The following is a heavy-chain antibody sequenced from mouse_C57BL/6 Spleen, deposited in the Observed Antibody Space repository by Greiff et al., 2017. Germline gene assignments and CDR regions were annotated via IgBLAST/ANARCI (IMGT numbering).Heavy chain of an antibody. J-gene: IGHJ4*01. CDR3: ARSPPYYYCSSYDYAMDY. D-gene: IGHD1-1*01. V-gene: IGHV5-17*01. Sequence: EVKLVESGGGLVKPGGSLKLSCAASGFTFSDYGMHWVRQAPEKGLEWVAYISSGSSTIYYADTVKGRFTISRDNAKTTLFLQMTSLRSEDTAMYYCARSPPYYYCSSYDYAMDYWGQGTSVTVSS. CDR1: GFTFSDYG. CDR2: ISSGSSTI.